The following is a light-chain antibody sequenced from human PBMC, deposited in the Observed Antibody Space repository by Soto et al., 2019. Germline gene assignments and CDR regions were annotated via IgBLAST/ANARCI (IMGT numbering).Light chain of an antibody. V-gene: IGKV3-15*01. CDR1: QSVSSN. CDR3: QQYNNWPIT. Sequence: SPATLSVSPGERATLSCSSSQSVSSNLAWYQQKPGQAPRLLIYGASTRATGIPARFSGSGSGTEFTLTISSLQSEDFAVYYCQQYNNWPITFGQGTRMGIK. J-gene: IGKJ5*01. CDR2: GAS.